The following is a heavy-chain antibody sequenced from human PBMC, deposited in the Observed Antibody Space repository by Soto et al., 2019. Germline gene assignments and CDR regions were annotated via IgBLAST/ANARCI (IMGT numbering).Heavy chain of an antibody. Sequence: QVQLQQWGAGLLKPSETLSLTCAVYGGSFSGYYWSWIRQPPGKGLEWIGEINHSGSTNYNPSLKSRVTISVDTSKNQFSLKLSSVTAADTAVYYCARCSRLLWFGGRLKNWFDPWGQGTLVTVSS. D-gene: IGHD3-10*01. CDR1: GGSFSGYY. CDR3: ARCSRLLWFGGRLKNWFDP. CDR2: INHSGST. J-gene: IGHJ5*02. V-gene: IGHV4-34*01.